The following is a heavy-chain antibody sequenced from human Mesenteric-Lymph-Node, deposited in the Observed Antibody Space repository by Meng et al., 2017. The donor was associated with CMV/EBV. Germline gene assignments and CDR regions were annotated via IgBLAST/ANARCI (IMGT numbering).Heavy chain of an antibody. Sequence: GSLRLSCAVYGGSFSGYYWSWIRQPPGKGLEWIGEINHSGSTNYNPSLKSRVTISVDTSKNQFSLKLSSVTAADTAVYYCARAVGARAYYYYYGMDVWGQGTTVTVSS. CDR2: INHSGST. CDR1: GGSFSGYY. D-gene: IGHD1-26*01. CDR3: ARAVGARAYYYYYGMDV. V-gene: IGHV4-34*01. J-gene: IGHJ6*02.